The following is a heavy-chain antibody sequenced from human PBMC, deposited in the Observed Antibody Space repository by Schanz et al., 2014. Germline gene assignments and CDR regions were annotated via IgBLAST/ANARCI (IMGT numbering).Heavy chain of an antibody. Sequence: EVQLVESGGGLVQPGGSLRLSCAASGFTFSTHAMSWVRQAPGKGLEWVSLISDSGDTAYYADSVKGRFTISRDNSKNTVYLQMNSLRPGDTAVYYCARESSNDIVLVPGAVFDHWGQGILVTVSS. D-gene: IGHD2-2*01. CDR3: ARESSNDIVLVPGAVFDH. V-gene: IGHV3-23*04. CDR1: GFTFSTHA. CDR2: ISDSGDTA. J-gene: IGHJ4*02.